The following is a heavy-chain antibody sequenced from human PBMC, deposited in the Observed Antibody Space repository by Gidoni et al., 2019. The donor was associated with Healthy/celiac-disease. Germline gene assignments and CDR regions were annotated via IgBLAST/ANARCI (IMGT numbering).Heavy chain of an antibody. CDR2: IYSGGST. J-gene: IGHJ4*02. Sequence: EVQLVESGGGLVQPGGSLRLSCAASGFTVSSNYMSWVRQAPGKGLEWVSVIYSGGSTYYADSVKGRFTISRHNSKNTLYLQMNSLRAEDTAVYYCARVGYGDSLLYYFDYWGQGTLVTVSS. CDR1: GFTVSSNY. V-gene: IGHV3-53*04. D-gene: IGHD4-17*01. CDR3: ARVGYGDSLLYYFDY.